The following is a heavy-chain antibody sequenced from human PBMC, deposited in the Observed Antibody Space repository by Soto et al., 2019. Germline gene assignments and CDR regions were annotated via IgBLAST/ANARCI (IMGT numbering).Heavy chain of an antibody. V-gene: IGHV3-23*01. Sequence: EVQLLESGGDLVPPGGSLRLSCATSGFTFSSYAMTWVRQAPGRGLEWVSTILGSAAYYADSVKGRFTISRDNSKNTSFLQMNSLRVDDTAKYYCTTRILHGVSWASLGPWGQGTLVTVSS. CDR2: ILGSAA. CDR1: GFTFSSYA. J-gene: IGHJ5*02. D-gene: IGHD3-16*01. CDR3: TTRILHGVSWASLGP.